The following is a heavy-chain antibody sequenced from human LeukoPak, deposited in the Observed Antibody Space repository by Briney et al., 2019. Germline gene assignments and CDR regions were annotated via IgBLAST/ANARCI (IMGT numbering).Heavy chain of an antibody. D-gene: IGHD4-17*01. V-gene: IGHV4-39*01. Sequence: SETLSLTCTVSGGSISSSSYYWGWIRQPPGKGLEWIGSIYYSGSTYYNPSLKSRVTISVDTSKNQFSLKLSSVTAADTALYYCARLARGGDYEAWFDPLGQGTLVTVSS. J-gene: IGHJ5*02. CDR1: GGSISSSSYY. CDR2: IYYSGST. CDR3: ARLARGGDYEAWFDP.